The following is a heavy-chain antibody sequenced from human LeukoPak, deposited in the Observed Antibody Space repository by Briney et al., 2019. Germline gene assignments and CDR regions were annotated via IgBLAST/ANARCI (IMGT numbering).Heavy chain of an antibody. CDR2: IKQDGSEK. D-gene: IGHD5-18*01. V-gene: IGHV3-7*01. CDR3: ARDGGKSYEIDY. J-gene: IGHJ4*02. CDR1: GLTFSSYW. Sequence: GGSLRLSCAASGLTFSSYWMSWVRQAPGKGLEWVAKIKQDGSEKYYVDSLKGRFTISRDNAKNSLYLQMNSLRAEDTAVYYCARDGGKSYEIDYWGQGTLVTVSS.